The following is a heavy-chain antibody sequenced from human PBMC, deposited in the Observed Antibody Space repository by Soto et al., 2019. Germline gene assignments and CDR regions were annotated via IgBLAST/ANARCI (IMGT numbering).Heavy chain of an antibody. Sequence: SETLSLTCTVSGGSISSSSYYWGWIRQPPGKGLEWIGSIYSSGSTYYNPSLKSRVTISVDTSKNQFALKLNSVTAADTAVYYCARGSRDIVVVVAAPFDYWGQGTLVTVSS. D-gene: IGHD2-15*01. CDR3: ARGSRDIVVVVAAPFDY. CDR2: IYSSGST. CDR1: GGSISSSSYY. V-gene: IGHV4-39*01. J-gene: IGHJ4*02.